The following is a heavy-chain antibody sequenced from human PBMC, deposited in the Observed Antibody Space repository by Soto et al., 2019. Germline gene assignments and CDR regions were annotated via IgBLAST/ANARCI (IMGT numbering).Heavy chain of an antibody. Sequence: KPSETLSLTCAVYGGSFSGYYWSWIRQPPGKGLEWIGEINHSGSTNYNPSLKSRVTISVDTSKNQFSLKLSSVTAADTAVYYCARGLVVVPAAMRFDPWGQGTLVTV. J-gene: IGHJ5*02. D-gene: IGHD2-2*01. CDR3: ARGLVVVPAAMRFDP. CDR2: INHSGST. CDR1: GGSFSGYY. V-gene: IGHV4-34*01.